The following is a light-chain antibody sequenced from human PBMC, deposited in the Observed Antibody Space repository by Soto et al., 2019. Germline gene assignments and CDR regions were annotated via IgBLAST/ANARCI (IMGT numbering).Light chain of an antibody. CDR3: QQTYNVPIT. CDR1: QIISTS. Sequence: DIQITKSPSSLSDSVRYRVTITCLASQIISTSLAWYQQQPGKAPKLLIYAASSLQSGVPSRFSGSGSGTHFTLTITSLQPEDSATYYCQQTYNVPITFGQGTRLEIK. CDR2: AAS. V-gene: IGKV1-39*01. J-gene: IGKJ5*01.